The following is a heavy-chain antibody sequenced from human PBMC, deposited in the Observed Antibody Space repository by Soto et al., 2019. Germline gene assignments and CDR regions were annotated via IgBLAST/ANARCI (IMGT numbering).Heavy chain of an antibody. CDR2: ISSTSSYI. CDR1: GFTFSSYT. V-gene: IGHV3-21*01. J-gene: IGHJ4*02. D-gene: IGHD3-16*01. Sequence: EVQLVESGAGLVKPGGSLSLSCAASGFTFSSYTMNWVRQAPGKGREWVSSISSTSSYIYYADSVKGRFTISRDNAKNSLYLQMNSLRAEETAVYYCARDWGHTLDYWGQGTLVIVSS. CDR3: ARDWGHTLDY.